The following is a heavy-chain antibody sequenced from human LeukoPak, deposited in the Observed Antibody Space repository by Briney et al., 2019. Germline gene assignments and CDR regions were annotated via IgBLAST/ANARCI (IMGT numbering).Heavy chain of an antibody. Sequence: SETLSLTCTVSGGAISSSSYYWGWIRQPPGKGLEWIGSIHYSGNTYYNPSLRSRVTISVDTSKNQFSLKLSSVTAADTAVYYCATRIAVAGTDAFDIWGQGTMVTVSS. CDR1: GGAISSSSYY. CDR2: IHYSGNT. V-gene: IGHV4-39*01. J-gene: IGHJ3*02. D-gene: IGHD6-19*01. CDR3: ATRIAVAGTDAFDI.